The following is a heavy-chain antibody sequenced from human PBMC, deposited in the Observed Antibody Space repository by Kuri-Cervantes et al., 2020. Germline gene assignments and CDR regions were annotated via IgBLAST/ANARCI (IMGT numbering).Heavy chain of an antibody. D-gene: IGHD3-9*01. Sequence: GGSLRLSCAASGFTFSSYGMHWVRQAPGKGLEWVAVIWYDGSNKYYADSVKGRFTISRDNSKNTLYLQMNSLRAEDTAVYYCASLRGNVLRYFDWSSDAFDIWGQGTKVTVSS. V-gene: IGHV3-33*08. CDR1: GFTFSSYG. CDR3: ASLRGNVLRYFDWSSDAFDI. CDR2: IWYDGSNK. J-gene: IGHJ3*02.